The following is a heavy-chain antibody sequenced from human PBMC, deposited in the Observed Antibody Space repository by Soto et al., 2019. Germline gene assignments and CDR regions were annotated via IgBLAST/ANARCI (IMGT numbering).Heavy chain of an antibody. V-gene: IGHV5-51*01. CDR2: IYPGGSDT. Sequence: GESLKISCKGSGYSFTSYWIGWVRQMPGKGLEWMGIIYPGGSDTRYSSSFQGQVTISVDKSMSTAYLQWSGLKASDTAMYYCARLTYDSSGYHQPTCDYWGQGTQVTVS. D-gene: IGHD3-22*01. CDR1: GYSFTSYW. CDR3: ARLTYDSSGYHQPTCDY. J-gene: IGHJ4*02.